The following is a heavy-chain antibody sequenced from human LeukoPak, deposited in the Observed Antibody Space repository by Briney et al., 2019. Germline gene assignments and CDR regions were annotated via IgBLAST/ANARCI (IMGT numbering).Heavy chain of an antibody. V-gene: IGHV4-34*01. J-gene: IGHJ5*02. D-gene: IGHD3-22*01. CDR3: ARRPHRSGYWYDP. CDR1: GGSFSGYY. CDR2: INHSGST. Sequence: SETLSLTCAVYGGSFSGYYWSWIRQPPGKGLEWIGEINHSGSTNYNPSLKSRVTISVDTSKNQFSLKLSSVTAADTAVYYCARRPHRSGYWYDPWGQGTLVTVFS.